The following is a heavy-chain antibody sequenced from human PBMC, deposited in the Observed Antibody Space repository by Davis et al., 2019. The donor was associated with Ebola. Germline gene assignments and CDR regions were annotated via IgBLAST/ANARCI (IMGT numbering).Heavy chain of an antibody. CDR1: GFTVSSNY. CDR3: ARASGDY. CDR2: IYSGNNT. J-gene: IGHJ4*02. Sequence: GESLKISCAASGFTVSSNYMTWVRQAPGKGLEWVSVIYSGNNTYYADSVKGRFTISRDNPKNTLYLQMNSLRVEDTAVYYCARASGDYWGQGILVTVSS. V-gene: IGHV3-53*01. D-gene: IGHD3-10*01.